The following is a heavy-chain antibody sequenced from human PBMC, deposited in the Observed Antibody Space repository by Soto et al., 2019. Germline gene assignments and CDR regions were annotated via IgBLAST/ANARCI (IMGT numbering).Heavy chain of an antibody. CDR2: IRQDESEK. V-gene: IGHV3-7*03. CDR1: GLTFSGYW. CDR3: TNDKFSGSYYVRGLTYYFEY. D-gene: IGHD1-26*01. J-gene: IGHJ4*02. Sequence: LRLSCAVSGLTFSGYWMSWVRQAPGKGLEWVANIRQDESEKNYADSVKGRFTISRDNAKSSVYLQMNSLRAEDTAVYYCTNDKFSGSYYVRGLTYYFEYWGQGTLVTVPS.